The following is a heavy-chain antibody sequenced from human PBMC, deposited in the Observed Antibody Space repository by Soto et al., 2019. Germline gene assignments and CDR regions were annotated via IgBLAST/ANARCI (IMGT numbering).Heavy chain of an antibody. CDR3: ARDKTYQRDIVVVVAATRGTWFDP. V-gene: IGHV3-11*01. D-gene: IGHD2-15*01. Sequence: PGGSLRLSCAASGFTFSDYYMSWIRQAPGKGLEWVSYISSSGSTIYYADSVKGRFTISRDNAKNSLYLQMNSLRAEDTAVYYCARDKTYQRDIVVVVAATRGTWFDPWGQGTLVTVSS. CDR1: GFTFSDYY. J-gene: IGHJ5*02. CDR2: ISSSGSTI.